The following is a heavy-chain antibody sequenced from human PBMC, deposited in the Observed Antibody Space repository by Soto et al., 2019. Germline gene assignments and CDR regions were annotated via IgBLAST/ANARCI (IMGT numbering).Heavy chain of an antibody. D-gene: IGHD3-3*01. CDR2: TYYRSKWYN. J-gene: IGHJ5*02. V-gene: IGHV6-1*01. CDR3: ARERDYDFWSGTNWFDP. Sequence: SETLSLTCAISGDSVSSNSAAWNWIRQSPSRGLEWLGRTYYRSKWYNDYAVSVKSRITINPDTSKNQFSLQLNSVTPEDTAVYYCARERDYDFWSGTNWFDPWGQGTLVTVSS. CDR1: GDSVSSNSAA.